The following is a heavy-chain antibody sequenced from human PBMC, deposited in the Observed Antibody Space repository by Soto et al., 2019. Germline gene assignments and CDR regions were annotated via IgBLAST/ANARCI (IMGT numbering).Heavy chain of an antibody. V-gene: IGHV2-5*02. Sequence: QITLKESGPTLVKPTQTLTLTCTFSGFSLSTSGVGVGWIRQPPGKALEWLALIYWDDDKRYSPSLKSRLTPTMXTSKNQVVLKMTNMDPVDTATYYCAHRFVQTPFDYWGQGTLVTVSS. D-gene: IGHD2-15*01. CDR3: AHRFVQTPFDY. CDR1: GFSLSTSGVG. CDR2: IYWDDDK. J-gene: IGHJ4*02.